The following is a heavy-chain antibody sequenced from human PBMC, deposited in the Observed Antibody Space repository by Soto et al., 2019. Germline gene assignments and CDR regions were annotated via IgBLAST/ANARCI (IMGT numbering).Heavy chain of an antibody. D-gene: IGHD3-22*01. CDR2: ISGNGEST. V-gene: IGHV3-23*01. CDR3: ARSRIVMIVVVVPYLFDS. Sequence: WGSLRLSCAASGFTFSSYTMTWVRQAPGKGPEWVSSISGNGESTKYADSVKGRFTISRDNSKNTLYLQINSLRAEDTAVYYCARSRIVMIVVVVPYLFDSWGQGALVTGSS. CDR1: GFTFSSYT. J-gene: IGHJ4*02.